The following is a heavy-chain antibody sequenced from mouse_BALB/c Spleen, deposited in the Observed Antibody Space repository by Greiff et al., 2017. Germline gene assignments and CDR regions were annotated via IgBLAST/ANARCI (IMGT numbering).Heavy chain of an antibody. Sequence: VQLQQSGAELVRPGASVTLSCKASGYTFTDYEMHWVKQTPVHGLEWIGAIDPETGGTAYNQKFKGKATLTADKSSSTAYMELRSLTSEDSAVYYCTRSGGNYGDYFDYWGQGTTLTVSS. CDR1: GYTFTDYE. CDR2: IDPETGGT. CDR3: TRSGGNYGDYFDY. J-gene: IGHJ2*01. V-gene: IGHV1-15*01. D-gene: IGHD2-1*01.